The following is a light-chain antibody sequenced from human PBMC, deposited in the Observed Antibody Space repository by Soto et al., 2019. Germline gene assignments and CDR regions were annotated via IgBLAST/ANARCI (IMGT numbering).Light chain of an antibody. V-gene: IGKV1-27*01. Sequence: DIQMTQSPSSLSASVGDRVTITCRASQAINNYVAWYQQKPGQCHHLLIYAASTLQSGVPSRFSGSGSGTDFTLTISSLQPEDVATYYCQKYDSVLLIFGGGTKVEVK. CDR1: QAINNY. CDR3: QKYDSVLLI. J-gene: IGKJ4*01. CDR2: AAS.